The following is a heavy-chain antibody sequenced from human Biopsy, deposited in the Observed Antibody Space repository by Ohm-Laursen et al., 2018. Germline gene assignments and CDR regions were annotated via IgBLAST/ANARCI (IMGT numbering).Heavy chain of an antibody. CDR1: GFTFSMRA. D-gene: IGHD4/OR15-4a*01. V-gene: IGHV3-23*01. Sequence: SLRLSCTASGFTFSMRAMSWVRQFPGKELEWVSGISGTGAGTHYADSVKGRFTVSRDNSRNTLFLQMNSLTADDTAVYYCAKVPREGLSYYYSMDVWGQGTTVIVSS. CDR3: AKVPREGLSYYYSMDV. J-gene: IGHJ6*02. CDR2: ISGTGAGT.